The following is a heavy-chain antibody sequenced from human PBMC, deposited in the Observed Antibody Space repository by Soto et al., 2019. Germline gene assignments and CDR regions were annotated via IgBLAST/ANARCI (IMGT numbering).Heavy chain of an antibody. J-gene: IGHJ4*02. CDR1: GGSISSGDYY. CDR3: ARLVVAAKFYPDY. V-gene: IGHV4-30-4*01. CDR2: IYYSGST. D-gene: IGHD2-15*01. Sequence: SETLSLTCTVSGGSISSGDYYWSWIRQPPGKGLEWIGYIYYSGSTYYNPSLKSRVTISVDTSKNQFSLKLSSVTAADTAVYYCARLVVAAKFYPDYCGQGTLVTVSA.